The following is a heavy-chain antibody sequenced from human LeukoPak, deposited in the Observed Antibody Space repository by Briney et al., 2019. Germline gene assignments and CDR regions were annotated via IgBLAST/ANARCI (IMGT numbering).Heavy chain of an antibody. CDR2: ISGSGGST. J-gene: IGHJ6*02. CDR1: GFTFSNAW. Sequence: PGGSLRLSCAASGFTFSNAWMSWVRQAPGKGLEWVSAISGSGGSTYYADSVKGRFTISRDNSKNTLYLQMNSLRAEDTAVYYCAKIQYYDFWSGYYAPYYYGMDVWGQGTTVTVSS. CDR3: AKIQYYDFWSGYYAPYYYGMDV. D-gene: IGHD3-3*01. V-gene: IGHV3-23*01.